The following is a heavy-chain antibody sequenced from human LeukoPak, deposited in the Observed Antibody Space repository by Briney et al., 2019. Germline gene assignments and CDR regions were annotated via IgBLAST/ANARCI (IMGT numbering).Heavy chain of an antibody. J-gene: IGHJ4*02. CDR1: GFTFSSYA. V-gene: IGHV3-30-3*01. Sequence: GGSLRLSCAASGFTFSSYAMHWVRQAPGKGLEWVAVISYDGSNKYYADSVKGRFTVSRDNSENTLYLQMNSLRVEDTAVYYCVRDFHCSDGSCPLFDYWGQGTLVTVSS. D-gene: IGHD2-15*01. CDR3: VRDFHCSDGSCPLFDY. CDR2: ISYDGSNK.